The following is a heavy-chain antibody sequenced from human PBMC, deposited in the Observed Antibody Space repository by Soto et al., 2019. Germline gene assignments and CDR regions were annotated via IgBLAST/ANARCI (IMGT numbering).Heavy chain of an antibody. CDR1: GGSISSSSYY. V-gene: IGHV4-39*01. CDR3: ARSEPPKSDYGEYAFSYYYYYGMDV. Sequence: SETLSLTCTVSGGSISSSSYYWGWIRQPPGKGLEWIGSIYYSGSTYYNPSLKSRVTISVDTSKNQFSLKLSSVTAADTAVYYCARSEPPKSDYGEYAFSYYYYYGMDVWGQGTTVTGSS. D-gene: IGHD4-17*01. J-gene: IGHJ6*02. CDR2: IYYSGST.